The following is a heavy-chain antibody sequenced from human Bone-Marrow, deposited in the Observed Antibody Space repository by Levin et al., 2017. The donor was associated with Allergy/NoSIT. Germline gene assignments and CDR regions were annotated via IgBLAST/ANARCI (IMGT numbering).Heavy chain of an antibody. D-gene: IGHD2-21*02. Sequence: RTGGSLRLSCAASGFTFSTYSMNWVRQAPGKGLEWVSSMRSNTNFRNYADSVKGRFTISRDNAKNSLSLQMKSLRPEDTAVYYCAMLFCGGNCLYWYFDLWGRGTMVTVSS. CDR2: MRSNTNFR. V-gene: IGHV3-21*01. CDR3: AMLFCGGNCLYWYFDL. CDR1: GFTFSTYS. J-gene: IGHJ2*01.